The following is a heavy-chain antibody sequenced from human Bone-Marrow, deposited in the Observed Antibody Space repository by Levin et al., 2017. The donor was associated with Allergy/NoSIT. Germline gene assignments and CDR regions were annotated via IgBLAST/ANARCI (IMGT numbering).Heavy chain of an antibody. D-gene: IGHD6-19*01. CDR1: GFTFSSYS. CDR2: ISSSSSYI. V-gene: IGHV3-21*01. CDR3: ARAEFHWLDYYMDV. J-gene: IGHJ6*03. Sequence: KAGGSLRLSCAASGFTFSSYSMNWVRQAPGKGLEWVSSISSSSSYIYYADSVKGRFTISRDNAKNSLYLQMNSLRAEDTAVYYCARAEFHWLDYYMDVWGKGTTVTVSS.